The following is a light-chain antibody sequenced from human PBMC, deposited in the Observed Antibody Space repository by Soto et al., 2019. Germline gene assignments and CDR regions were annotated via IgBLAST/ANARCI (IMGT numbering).Light chain of an antibody. CDR2: NAS. V-gene: IGKV3-20*01. J-gene: IGKJ2*01. CDR3: QQYGDSPLYS. CDR1: QSVDSDF. Sequence: EIVLTQSPGTLSLSPGERATLSCRASQSVDSDFLAWYQHKSGQAPRLLIYNASRRAAGIPDRFSGSGSGTDFTLTISRLEPEDFAVYFCQQYGDSPLYSFGQGTKVEIK.